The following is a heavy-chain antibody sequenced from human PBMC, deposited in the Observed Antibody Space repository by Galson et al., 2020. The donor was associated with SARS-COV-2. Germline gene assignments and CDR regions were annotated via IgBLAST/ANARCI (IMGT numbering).Heavy chain of an antibody. CDR2: VNTDGTST. Sequence: GASLKLSCAASGFTLSSSWMHLVRQAPGKGLVWVSRVNTDGTSTSYADTVKGRFTIARDNAKNTLYLQMNSLRSEDTSVYYCARLAFDSSGYYYCLDYWGQGTLVTVSS. CDR1: GFTLSSSW. D-gene: IGHD3-22*01. CDR3: ARLAFDSSGYYYCLDY. V-gene: IGHV3-74*01. J-gene: IGHJ4*02.